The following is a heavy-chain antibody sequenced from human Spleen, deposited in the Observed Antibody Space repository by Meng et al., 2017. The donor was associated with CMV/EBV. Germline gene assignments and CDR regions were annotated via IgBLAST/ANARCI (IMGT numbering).Heavy chain of an antibody. V-gene: IGHV3-23*03. CDR2: VYSGGSVT. D-gene: IGHD2-15*01. Sequence: LSCAASGFSFTTYAMTWVRQAPGKGLAWVSVVYSGGSVTYYADSVKGRFTISRDNSRNTLYFQMNSLRAEDTAVYYCARVVGLHFDYWGQGTLVTVSS. CDR1: GFSFTTYA. J-gene: IGHJ4*02. CDR3: ARVVGLHFDY.